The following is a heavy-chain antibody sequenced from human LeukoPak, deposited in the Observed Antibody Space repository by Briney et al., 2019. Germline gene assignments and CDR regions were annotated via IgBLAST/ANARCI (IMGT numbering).Heavy chain of an antibody. CDR3: ARPLGSGANWFDP. CDR2: VSAYNGNT. J-gene: IGHJ5*02. D-gene: IGHD3-10*01. Sequence: ASVKVSCKASGFTFTSYGFSWVRQAPGQGLEWMGWVSAYNGNTNYAQKLQGRVTMTTDISTSTVYMELRSLRSDDTAVYYCARPLGSGANWFDPWGQGTLVTVSS. V-gene: IGHV1-18*01. CDR1: GFTFTSYG.